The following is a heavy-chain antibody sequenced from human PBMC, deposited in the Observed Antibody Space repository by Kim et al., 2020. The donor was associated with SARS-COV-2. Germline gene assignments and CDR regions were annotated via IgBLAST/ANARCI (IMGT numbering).Heavy chain of an antibody. D-gene: IGHD6-13*01. CDR3: ARQSTAFGTPHLDF. J-gene: IGHJ1*01. V-gene: IGHV4-39*01. Sequence: SETLSLTCSVSRGSIGSTSYHWVWIRQPPGKGLGWIASIIYTGGTFYNPSLRSRLTISVHTNNKQFSLMLRSVTVANTAMFYCARQSTAFGTPHLDFWGTGTLVPVS. CDR2: IIYTGGT. CDR1: RGSIGSTSYH.